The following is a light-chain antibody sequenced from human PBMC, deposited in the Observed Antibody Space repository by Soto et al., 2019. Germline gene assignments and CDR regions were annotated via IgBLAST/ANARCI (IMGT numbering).Light chain of an antibody. CDR1: NIGNKN. Sequence: SYELTQPPSVSVAPGQTAKITCGGNNIGNKNVHWYQQKPGQAPVLVIYDDGDRPSGIPERFSGSNSGNTATLTISRVVAGDEADYYCQVWDSSSVPYVFGTGTKLTVL. J-gene: IGLJ1*01. CDR2: DDG. V-gene: IGLV3-21*02. CDR3: QVWDSSSVPYV.